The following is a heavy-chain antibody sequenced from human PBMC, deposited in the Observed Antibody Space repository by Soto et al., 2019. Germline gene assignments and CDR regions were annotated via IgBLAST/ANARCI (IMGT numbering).Heavy chain of an antibody. CDR2: MIPILGIA. J-gene: IGHJ6*03. V-gene: IGHV1-69*02. CDR1: GGTFSSYT. Sequence: QVQLVQSGAEVKKPGSSVKVSCKASGGTFSSYTISWVRQAPGQGLEWMGRMIPILGIANYAQKFQGRVTITADNSTSTAYMALSSLRSEDTAVYYCARKADYNYYMDVWGKGTTVTVSS. CDR3: ARKADYNYYMDV.